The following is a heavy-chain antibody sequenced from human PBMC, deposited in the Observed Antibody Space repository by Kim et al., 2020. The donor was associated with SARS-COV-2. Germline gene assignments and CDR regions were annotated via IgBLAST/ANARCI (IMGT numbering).Heavy chain of an antibody. CDR3: ARVGGSGRYFPIDWFYP. Sequence: ASVKVSCKASGYTFTGYYMHWVRQAPGQGLEWMGRINPNSGGSKYAQKFQGRVTMTRDTSISTAYMELSRLRSDDTAVYYWARVGGSGRYFPIDWFYPWGQGTLVTVSA. D-gene: IGHD3-10*01. V-gene: IGHV1-2*06. CDR1: GYTFTGYY. CDR2: INPNSGGS. J-gene: IGHJ5*02.